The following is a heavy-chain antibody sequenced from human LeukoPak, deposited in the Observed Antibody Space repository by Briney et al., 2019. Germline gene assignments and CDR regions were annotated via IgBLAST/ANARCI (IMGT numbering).Heavy chain of an antibody. Sequence: ASVKVSCKASGYTFTSYDINWVRQATGQGLEWMGWMNPNSGNTGYAQKFQGRVTITRNTSISTAYMELSSLTSEDSAVYYCARRDCTGGSCRTRIFDYWGQATLVTVSS. V-gene: IGHV1-8*03. D-gene: IGHD2-15*01. CDR2: MNPNSGNT. CDR3: ARRDCTGGSCRTRIFDY. CDR1: GYTFTSYD. J-gene: IGHJ4*02.